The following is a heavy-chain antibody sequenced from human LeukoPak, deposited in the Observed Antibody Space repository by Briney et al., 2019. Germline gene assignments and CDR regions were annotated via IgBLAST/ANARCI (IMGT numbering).Heavy chain of an antibody. CDR3: ARRDDSSGYHKIFDY. CDR1: GGSISRYY. J-gene: IGHJ4*02. CDR2: IYYSGST. D-gene: IGHD3-22*01. V-gene: IGHV4-59*08. Sequence: SETLSLTCTVSGGSISRYYWSWIRQPPGKGLEWIGYIYYSGSTNYNPSLKSRVTISVDTSKNQFYLKLSSLTAADTAVYYCARRDDSSGYHKIFDYWGPGTLVTVSS.